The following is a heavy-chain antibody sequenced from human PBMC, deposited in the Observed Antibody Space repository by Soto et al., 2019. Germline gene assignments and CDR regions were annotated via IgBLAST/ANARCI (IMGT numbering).Heavy chain of an antibody. V-gene: IGHV3-74*03. CDR1: GFTLRDFW. J-gene: IGHJ4*02. CDR2: ITDTGGDA. CDR3: ARGSKDSYPGSRIFDF. D-gene: IGHD3-10*01. Sequence: EVQLVESGGGLVQPGGSLRLSCAVSGFTLRDFWMHWVRQAPGKGLVWVSTITDTGGDAKYADSVRGRFTISRDNSKKTLYLQMSSLRADDSAVYFCARGSKDSYPGSRIFDFWGRGTLVTVSS.